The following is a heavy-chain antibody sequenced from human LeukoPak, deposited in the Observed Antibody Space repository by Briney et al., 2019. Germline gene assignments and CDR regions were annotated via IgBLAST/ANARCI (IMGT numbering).Heavy chain of an antibody. D-gene: IGHD3-16*01. V-gene: IGHV3-15*07. CDR1: TFAKAW. Sequence: GGSLRLSCVLSTFAKAWMNWVRQAPGKGLEWVGRVKNRGDGMATDYAAPVKGRFIISRDDSKKTVYLQMDSLKTEDTAVYFCTTEYFGGFEYWGQGTLVTVSS. CDR2: VKNRGDGMAT. J-gene: IGHJ4*02. CDR3: TTEYFGGFEY.